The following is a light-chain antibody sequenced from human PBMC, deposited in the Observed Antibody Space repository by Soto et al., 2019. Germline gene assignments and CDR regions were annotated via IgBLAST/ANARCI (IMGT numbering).Light chain of an antibody. CDR3: QLSHTTLT. J-gene: IGKJ5*01. Sequence: DIQMTQSPATLSASFGDRVTITCRASQSISTWLAWYQQQPGKAPKLLIYAASTLQSGVPSRFSGSGSGADSTLTISSLKPEDSATYYCQLSHTTLTFGQGTRLEIK. CDR2: AAS. CDR1: QSISTW. V-gene: IGKV1-39*01.